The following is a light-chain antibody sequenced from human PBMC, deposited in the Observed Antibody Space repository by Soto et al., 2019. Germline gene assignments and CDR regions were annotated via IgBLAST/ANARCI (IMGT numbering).Light chain of an antibody. J-gene: IGLJ2*01. CDR2: DDN. Sequence: SYELTQPPSVSVAPGQTARITCGGNNIASKIVHWYQRKPGQAPVLVVYDDNDRPSGIPERFSGSNSGNTATLTISRVEAVDEADYYCQVWDTSSDHVIFGGGTKVTVL. CDR3: QVWDTSSDHVI. CDR1: NIASKI. V-gene: IGLV3-21*02.